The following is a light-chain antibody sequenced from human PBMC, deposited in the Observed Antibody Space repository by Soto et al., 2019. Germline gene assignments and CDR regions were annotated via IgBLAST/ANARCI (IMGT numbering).Light chain of an antibody. CDR2: AAS. Sequence: AIQMTQSPSSLSASVADRVTSTYRASQDIRNDLGWYQQKPGKAPKLLIYAASSLQSGVPLRFSGSGSGTDFTLTISSLQPEDFATYYCLQGYNYPWTFGQGTKVEIK. CDR1: QDIRND. V-gene: IGKV1-6*01. CDR3: LQGYNYPWT. J-gene: IGKJ1*01.